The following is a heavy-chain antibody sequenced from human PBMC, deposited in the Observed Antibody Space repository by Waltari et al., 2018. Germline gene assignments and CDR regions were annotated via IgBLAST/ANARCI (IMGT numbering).Heavy chain of an antibody. Sequence: QLQLQESGPGLVKPSETLSLTCTVSGGSISSSSYYWGWIRQPPGKGLEWIVSIFYSGSTYYNPSLNSRVTISVDTSKNQFSLKLSSVTAADTAVYYCARKWPDFNGGAFDIWGQGTMVTVSS. CDR2: IFYSGST. CDR3: ARKWPDFNGGAFDI. D-gene: IGHD2-8*01. J-gene: IGHJ3*02. V-gene: IGHV4-39*07. CDR1: GGSISSSSYY.